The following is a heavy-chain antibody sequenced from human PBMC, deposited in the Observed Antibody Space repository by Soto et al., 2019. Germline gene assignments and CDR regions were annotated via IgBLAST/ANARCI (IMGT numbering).Heavy chain of an antibody. Sequence: GGSLRLSCAASGFTFSSYGMHWVRQAPGKGLEWAAVIWYDGSNKYYADSVKGRFTISRDNSKNTLYLQMNSLRAEDTVVYYCARAYTAMVIYYFDYWGQGTLVTVSS. CDR3: ARAYTAMVIYYFDY. CDR1: GFTFSSYG. D-gene: IGHD5-18*01. J-gene: IGHJ4*02. V-gene: IGHV3-33*01. CDR2: IWYDGSNK.